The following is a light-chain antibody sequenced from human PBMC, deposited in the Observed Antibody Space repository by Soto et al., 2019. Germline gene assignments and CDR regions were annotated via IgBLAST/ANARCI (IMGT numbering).Light chain of an antibody. V-gene: IGKV3-20*01. Sequence: EIVLTQSPGTLSLSPGERATLSCRASQSVSSSYLAWYQHKPGQAPRPLIYGASSRATGIPDRFSGSGSGTDFTLTISRLEPEDFAMNYCRQYGNSPHTFGQETTEAIK. CDR3: RQYGNSPHT. J-gene: IGKJ2*01. CDR2: GAS. CDR1: QSVSSSY.